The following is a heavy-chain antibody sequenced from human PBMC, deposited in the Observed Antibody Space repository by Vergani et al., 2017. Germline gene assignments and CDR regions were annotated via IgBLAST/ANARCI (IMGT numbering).Heavy chain of an antibody. J-gene: IGHJ6*02. CDR2: INTNSGNP. CDR1: GYTLTTYY. D-gene: IGHD6-19*01. Sequence: QVQLVQSGAEVKKPGASVKVSCKASGYTLTTYYIYWVRQAPGQGLEFMGWINTNSGNPTYAPGFTGRFVFSLDTSVSTAYLQISGLKAEDSAVYYCARGRQWRLTEYLYGMDVWGQGTTVTVSS. V-gene: IGHV7-4-1*02. CDR3: ARGRQWRLTEYLYGMDV.